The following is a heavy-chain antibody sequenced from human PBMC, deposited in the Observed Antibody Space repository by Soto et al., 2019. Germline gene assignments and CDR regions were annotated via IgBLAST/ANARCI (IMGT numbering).Heavy chain of an antibody. Sequence: QVQLQESGPGLVEPSQTLSLTCTVSGDSISGEGWYWSWIRQYSGRGLEWIGYIHHSGSTYSNPSLKSGVSISVDTSKTQFFLKLTSVTAADTAVYYCARAWTATAGWANWFALWGQGTLVTVSS. CDR3: ARAWTATAGWANWFAL. V-gene: IGHV4-31*03. CDR1: GDSISGEGWY. CDR2: IHHSGST. J-gene: IGHJ5*02. D-gene: IGHD6-13*01.